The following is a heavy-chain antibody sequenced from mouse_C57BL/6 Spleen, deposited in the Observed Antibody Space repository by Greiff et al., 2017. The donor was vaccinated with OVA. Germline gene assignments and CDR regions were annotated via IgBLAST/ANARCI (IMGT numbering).Heavy chain of an antibody. CDR2: IDPNRGGT. D-gene: IGHD1-1*01. CDR3: ARSDYYGSSYDYAMDY. CDR1: GYTFTSYW. Sequence: VKLQQPGAELVKPGASVKLSCKASGYTFTSYWMHWVKQRPGRGLEWIGRIDPNRGGTKYNEKFKSKATLTVDKPSSTAYMQLSSLTSEGAAVYYCARSDYYGSSYDYAMDYWGQGTSVTVSS. J-gene: IGHJ4*01. V-gene: IGHV1-72*01.